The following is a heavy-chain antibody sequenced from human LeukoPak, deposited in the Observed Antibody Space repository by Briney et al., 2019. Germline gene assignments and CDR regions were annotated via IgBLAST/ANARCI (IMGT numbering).Heavy chain of an antibody. D-gene: IGHD3-22*01. J-gene: IGHJ4*02. CDR2: ISVRSNYI. CDR3: VRLRRNYDSSGYYYYYDY. V-gene: IGHV3-21*01. Sequence: GGSLRLSCAASGFRFDSFYMGWIRQAPGKGLEWVSSISVRSNYIYYADSVRGRFSISRDDARNSLYLQMDSLRGDDTAVYYCVRLRRNYDSSGYYYYYDYWGQGTLVTVSS. CDR1: GFRFDSFY.